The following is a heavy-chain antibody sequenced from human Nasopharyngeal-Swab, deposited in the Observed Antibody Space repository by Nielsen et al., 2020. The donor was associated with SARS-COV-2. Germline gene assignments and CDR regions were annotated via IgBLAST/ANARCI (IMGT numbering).Heavy chain of an antibody. J-gene: IGHJ4*02. V-gene: IGHV4-61*01. CDR3: AREFSSSWYSLDY. Sequence: SETLSLTCTVSGGSISSSSYYWGWIRQPPGKGLEWIGYIYYSGTTNYNPSLKSRVTISLDTPKNQFSLKLSSVTAADTAVYFCAREFSSSWYSLDYWGQGTLVTVSS. D-gene: IGHD6-13*01. CDR1: GGSISSSSYY. CDR2: IYYSGTT.